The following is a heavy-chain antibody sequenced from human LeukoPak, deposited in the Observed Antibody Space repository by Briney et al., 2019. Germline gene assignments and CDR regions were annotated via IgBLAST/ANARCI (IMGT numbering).Heavy chain of an antibody. V-gene: IGHV3-48*03. J-gene: IGHJ4*02. Sequence: GGSLRLSCAASGFTFSSYEMNWVRQAPGKGLEWVSYISSSGSTIYYADSVKGRFTISRDNAKNSLYPQMNSLRAEDTAVYYCARDGVAARPVGFDYWGQGTLVTVSS. CDR3: ARDGVAARPVGFDY. D-gene: IGHD6-6*01. CDR1: GFTFSSYE. CDR2: ISSSGSTI.